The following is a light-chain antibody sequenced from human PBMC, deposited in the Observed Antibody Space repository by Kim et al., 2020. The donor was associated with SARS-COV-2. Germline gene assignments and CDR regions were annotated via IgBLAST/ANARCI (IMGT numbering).Light chain of an antibody. Sequence: DIVMTQSPDSLAVSLGERATINCKSSQSVLYSSNNKNYLAWYQQKPGKPPKLLIYWASTRESGVPDRFSGSGSGTDFTLTISSLQAEDVAVYYCQQYYNTPLTFGPGTKVDIK. J-gene: IGKJ3*01. V-gene: IGKV4-1*01. CDR3: QQYYNTPLT. CDR1: QSVLYSSNNKNY. CDR2: WAS.